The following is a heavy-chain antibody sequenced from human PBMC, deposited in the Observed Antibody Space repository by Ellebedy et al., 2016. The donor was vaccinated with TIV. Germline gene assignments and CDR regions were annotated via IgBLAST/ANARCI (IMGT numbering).Heavy chain of an antibody. CDR2: ISYDGNRK. V-gene: IGHV3-30*15. Sequence: GESLKISCTASGFTFSSYPMHWVRQAPGKGLEWVAVISYDGNRKTYADSVKGRFTISRDNSKNTFHPQMSTLRADDTAIYYCARDLFGESIWGQGTLVTVSS. D-gene: IGHD3-10*01. CDR3: ARDLFGESI. CDR1: GFTFSSYP. J-gene: IGHJ4*02.